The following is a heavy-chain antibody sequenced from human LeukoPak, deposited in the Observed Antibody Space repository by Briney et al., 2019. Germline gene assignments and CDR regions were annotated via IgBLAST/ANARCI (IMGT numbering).Heavy chain of an antibody. CDR2: ISSGSGSI. J-gene: IGHJ4*02. CDR1: GFTFSSYH. D-gene: IGHD4-23*01. V-gene: IGHV3-21*01. Sequence: PGGSLRLSCAASGFTFSSYHMSWVGQAPGKGLEWVSSISSGSGSIYYADSVKGRFTISRDNAKNSLYLQMDSLRAEDTAVFFCAREKDKTLDYWGQGALVTVSS. CDR3: AREKDKTLDY.